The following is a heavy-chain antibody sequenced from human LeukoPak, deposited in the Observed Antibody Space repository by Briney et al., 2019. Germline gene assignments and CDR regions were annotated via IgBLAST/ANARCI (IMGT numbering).Heavy chain of an antibody. CDR1: GYSISSGYY. V-gene: IGHV4-38-2*02. Sequence: SETLSLTCTVSGYSISSGYYWGWIRQPPGKGLEWIGSIYHSGSTYYNPSLKSRVTISVDTSKNQFSLKLSSVTAADTAVYYCARDPDIAVVPAAGWGQGTLVTVSS. D-gene: IGHD2-2*01. CDR2: IYHSGST. CDR3: ARDPDIAVVPAAG. J-gene: IGHJ4*02.